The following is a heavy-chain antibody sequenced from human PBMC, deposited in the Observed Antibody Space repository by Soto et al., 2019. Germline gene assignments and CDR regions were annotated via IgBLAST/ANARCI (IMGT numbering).Heavy chain of an antibody. J-gene: IGHJ6*02. Sequence: QLQLQESGPRLVKPSETLSLTCIVSGDSISSSPYYWGWIRQPPGKGLEWIGNIYYTESTYYNPSLKSRVTISVDTSKNQFSLKLSSVTAADTAVYYCARQRRVPNLSGRILLGYFGMDVWGQGTTVTVSS. CDR2: IYYTEST. D-gene: IGHD2-15*01. V-gene: IGHV4-39*01. CDR1: GDSISSSPYY. CDR3: ARQRRVPNLSGRILLGYFGMDV.